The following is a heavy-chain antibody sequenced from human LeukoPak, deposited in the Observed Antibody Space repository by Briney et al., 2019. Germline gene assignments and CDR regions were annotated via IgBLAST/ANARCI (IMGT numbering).Heavy chain of an antibody. Sequence: PGGSLRLSCAASGFTFSSYAMHWVRQAPGKGLEWVAVISYDGSNKYYADSVKGRFTISRDNSKNTLYLQMNSLRAEDTAVYYCARGTVAGTNYYYYGMDVWGQGTTVTVSS. CDR2: ISYDGSNK. CDR3: ARGTVAGTNYYYYGMDV. CDR1: GFTFSSYA. V-gene: IGHV3-30-3*01. D-gene: IGHD6-19*01. J-gene: IGHJ6*02.